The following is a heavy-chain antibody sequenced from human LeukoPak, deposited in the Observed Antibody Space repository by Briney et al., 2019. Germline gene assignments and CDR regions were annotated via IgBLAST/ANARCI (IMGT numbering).Heavy chain of an antibody. CDR2: IYYSGST. CDR3: ARDSWSSSGVGY. D-gene: IGHD3-10*01. J-gene: IGHJ4*02. CDR1: GSSISSSSYY. Sequence: PSETLSLTCTVSGSSISSSSYYWAWIRQPPGKGLEWIGSIYYSGSTYYNPSLKSRVTISVDTSKNQFSLKLSSVTAADTAVYYCARDSWSSSGVGYWGQGTLVTVSS. V-gene: IGHV4-39*07.